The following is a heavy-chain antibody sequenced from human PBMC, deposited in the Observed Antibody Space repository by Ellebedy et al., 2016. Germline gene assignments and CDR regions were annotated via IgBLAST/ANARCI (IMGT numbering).Heavy chain of an antibody. D-gene: IGHD4-23*01. Sequence: SETLSLTXAVYGGSFRGYYWSWIRQPPGKGLEWSGEINHSGSTNYNPSLKSRVTISVDTSKNQFSLKLSSVTAADTAVYYCARATSAGISDYWGQGTLVTVSS. CDR3: ARATSAGISDY. CDR1: GGSFRGYY. CDR2: INHSGST. V-gene: IGHV4-34*01. J-gene: IGHJ4*02.